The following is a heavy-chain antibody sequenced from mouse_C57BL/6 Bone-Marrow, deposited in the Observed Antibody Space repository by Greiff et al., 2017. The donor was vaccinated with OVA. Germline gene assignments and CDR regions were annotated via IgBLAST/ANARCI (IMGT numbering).Heavy chain of an antibody. J-gene: IGHJ4*01. Sequence: DVMLVESGGGLVKPGGSLKLSCAASGFTFSSYAMSWVRQTPEKRLEWVATISDGGSYTYYPDNVKGRFTISRDNAKNNLYLQMSHLKSEDTAMYYCARDKGAYYSNYVAMDYWGQGTSVTVSS. D-gene: IGHD2-5*01. CDR1: GFTFSSYA. CDR2: ISDGGSYT. CDR3: ARDKGAYYSNYVAMDY. V-gene: IGHV5-4*01.